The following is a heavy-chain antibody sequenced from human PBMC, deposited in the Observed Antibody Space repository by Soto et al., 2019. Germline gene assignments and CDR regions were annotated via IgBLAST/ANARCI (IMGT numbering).Heavy chain of an antibody. CDR2: INPNSGGT. CDR3: ASSSGSYCDQTTRDAFDI. V-gene: IGHV1-2*04. J-gene: IGHJ3*02. D-gene: IGHD3-10*01. CDR1: GYTFTGYY. Sequence: ASVKVSCKASGYTFTGYYMHWVRQAPGQGLEWMGWINPNSGGTNYAQKFQGWVIMTRDTSISTAYMELSRLRSDDPAVYYGASSSGSYCDQTTRDAFDIWGQGTMVTVSS.